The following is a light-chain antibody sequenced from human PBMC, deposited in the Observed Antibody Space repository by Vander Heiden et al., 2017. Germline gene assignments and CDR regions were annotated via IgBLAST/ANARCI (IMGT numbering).Light chain of an antibody. Sequence: DIVMTQSPLSLPVTPGEPASISCRASLSLLHSNGYNYLDWYLQKPGQSPQLLIYLGSSRASGVPDRFSGSGSGTDFTLKISRVEAEDVGVYYCMQALQTPRTFGQGAKLEIK. CDR1: LSLLHSNGYNY. J-gene: IGKJ2*01. CDR2: LGS. CDR3: MQALQTPRT. V-gene: IGKV2-28*01.